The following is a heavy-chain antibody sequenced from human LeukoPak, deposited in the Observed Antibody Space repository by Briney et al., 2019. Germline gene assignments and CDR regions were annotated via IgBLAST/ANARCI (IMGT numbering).Heavy chain of an antibody. J-gene: IGHJ4*02. CDR2: IYHSGST. D-gene: IGHD1-1*01. CDR1: GGSISSGGYY. V-gene: IGHV4-30-2*01. Sequence: SETLSLTCTVSGGSISSGGYYWSWIRQPPGKGLEWIGYIYHSGSTYYNPSLKSRVTISVDRSKNQFSLKLSSVTAADTAVYYCARDITTGTTGVDYWGQGTLVTVSS. CDR3: ARDITTGTTGVDY.